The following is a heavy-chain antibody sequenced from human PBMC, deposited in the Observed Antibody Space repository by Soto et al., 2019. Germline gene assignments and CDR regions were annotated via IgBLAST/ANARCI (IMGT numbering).Heavy chain of an antibody. J-gene: IGHJ4*02. D-gene: IGHD3-3*01. CDR3: ARVFPDGWVEPGVVRGYLDT. CDR2: IIPIFGTT. V-gene: IGHV1-69*01. CDR1: ADSFSSYG. Sequence: QVQLVQSGAEVKEPGSAVKVSCKAPADSFSSYGISWVRQDPGQGLEWMGGIIPIFGTTNYAEKFQGKVTITADESTKTAYMELSSLRSEDTALYYCARVFPDGWVEPGVVRGYLDTWGRGTLVTVSS.